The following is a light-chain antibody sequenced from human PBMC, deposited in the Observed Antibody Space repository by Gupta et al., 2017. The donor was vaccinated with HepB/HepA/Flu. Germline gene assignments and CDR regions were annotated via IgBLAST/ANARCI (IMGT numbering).Light chain of an antibody. CDR2: GAS. CDR1: QSIHSN. Sequence: EIVMTQSPATLSVSPGEGATLSCRASQSIHSNLAWYQQKPGQAPRLLIYGASTRATGIPARFSGTGSGTEFTLTISNLRSEDFAVYYCQHYDEWPPYTFGQGTKLEIK. J-gene: IGKJ2*01. CDR3: QHYDEWPPYT. V-gene: IGKV3-15*01.